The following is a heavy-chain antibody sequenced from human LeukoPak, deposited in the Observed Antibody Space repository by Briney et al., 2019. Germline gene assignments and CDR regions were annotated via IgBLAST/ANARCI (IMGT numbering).Heavy chain of an antibody. CDR1: GFTFSTYA. V-gene: IGHV3-23*01. CDR3: AKDRDSGLDFDY. D-gene: IGHD5-12*01. J-gene: IGHJ4*02. Sequence: GGSLRLSCAASGFTFSTYAMNWVRQAPGKGLEWVSAISGSGGSTYYADSVKGRFTISRDNSKNTLYLQMNSLRAEDTAVYYCAKDRDSGLDFDYWGQGTLVTVSS. CDR2: ISGSGGST.